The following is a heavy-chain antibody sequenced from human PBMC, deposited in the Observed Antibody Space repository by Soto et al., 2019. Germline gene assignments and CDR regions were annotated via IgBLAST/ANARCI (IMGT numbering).Heavy chain of an antibody. CDR3: ARAAGRGYSYGYSSGMDV. D-gene: IGHD5-18*01. CDR1: GYTFTNYG. Sequence: ASVKVSCKASGYTFTNYGISWVRQAPGQGLEWMGIINPSGGSTSYAQKFQGRVTMTRDTSTSTVYMELSSLRSEDTAVYYCARAAGRGYSYGYSSGMDVWGQGTTVTVSS. V-gene: IGHV1-46*01. CDR2: INPSGGST. J-gene: IGHJ6*02.